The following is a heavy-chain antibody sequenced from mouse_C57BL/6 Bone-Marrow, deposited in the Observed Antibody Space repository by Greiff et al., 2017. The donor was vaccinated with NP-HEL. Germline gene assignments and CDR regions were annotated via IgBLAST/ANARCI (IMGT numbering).Heavy chain of an antibody. Sequence: EVKVVESGEGLVKPGGSLKLSCAASGFTFSSYAMSWVRQTPEQRLEWVAYISSGGDYIYYADTVKGRFTISRDNARNTLYLQMSSLKSEDTAMYYCTRAGWLPPWFAYWGQGTLVTVSA. CDR1: GFTFSSYA. CDR3: TRAGWLPPWFAY. D-gene: IGHD2-3*01. J-gene: IGHJ3*01. CDR2: ISSGGDYI. V-gene: IGHV5-9-1*02.